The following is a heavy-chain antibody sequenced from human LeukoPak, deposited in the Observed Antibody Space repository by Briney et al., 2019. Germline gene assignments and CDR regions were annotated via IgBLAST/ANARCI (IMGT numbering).Heavy chain of an antibody. D-gene: IGHD6-13*01. CDR3: AKEGAERISSCIQH. CDR1: GFTFSSYS. V-gene: IGHV3-21*01. J-gene: IGHJ1*01. CDR2: ISSSSSYI. Sequence: GGSLRLSCAASGFTFSSYSMNWVRQAPGKGLEWVSSISSSSSYIYYADSVKGRFTISRDNSKNTLYLQMNSLRAEDTAVYYCAKEGAERISSCIQHWGQGTLVTVSS.